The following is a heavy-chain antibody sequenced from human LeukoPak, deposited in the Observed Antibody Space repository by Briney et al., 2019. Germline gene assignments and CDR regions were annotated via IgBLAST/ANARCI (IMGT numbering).Heavy chain of an antibody. CDR1: GGSISSGGYS. J-gene: IGHJ4*02. Sequence: SETLSLTCAVSGGSISSGGYSWSWIRQPPGKGLEWIGYIYHSGSTYFNPSLKSRVTISVDTSKNQFSLKLSSVTAADTAVYYCARLDTAMVDDFDYWGQGTLVTVSS. D-gene: IGHD5-18*01. CDR2: IYHSGST. V-gene: IGHV4-30-2*03. CDR3: ARLDTAMVDDFDY.